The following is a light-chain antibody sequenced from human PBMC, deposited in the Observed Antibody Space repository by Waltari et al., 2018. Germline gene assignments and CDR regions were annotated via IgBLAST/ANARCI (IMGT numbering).Light chain of an antibody. J-gene: IGLJ2*01. CDR3: SSYIGTANFALV. V-gene: IGLV2-8*01. CDR1: SSDVGAYNY. Sequence: QSALTQPPSASGSPGQSVTISCTGTSSDVGAYNYVSWYQQHPGKVPKLLIYEVTTRPSGVPDRFSGSKSGNTASLTVSGLQAEDEADYYCSSYIGTANFALVFGGGTKLTVL. CDR2: EVT.